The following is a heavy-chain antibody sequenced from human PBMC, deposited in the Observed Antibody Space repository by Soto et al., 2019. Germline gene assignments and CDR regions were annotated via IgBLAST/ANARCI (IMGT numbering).Heavy chain of an antibody. CDR3: ARGHESHVVVPADMAWFXP. J-gene: IGHJ5*02. CDR2: INHSGST. CDR1: GGSFSGDY. D-gene: IGHD2-2*01. V-gene: IGHV4-34*01. Sequence: SETLSLTCAVYGGSFSGDYWSWIRQPPGKGLEWIGEINHSGSTNYNPSLKSRVTISVDTSKNQFSLKLSSVTAADMAVYYCARGHESHVVVPADMAWFXPWGQGTLVXVSS.